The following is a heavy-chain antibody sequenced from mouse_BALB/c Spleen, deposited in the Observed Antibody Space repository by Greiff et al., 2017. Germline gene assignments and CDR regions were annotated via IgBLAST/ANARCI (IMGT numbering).Heavy chain of an antibody. CDR3: NARGTETAWLAY. V-gene: IGHV14-4*02. J-gene: IGHJ3*01. CDR2: IDPENGDT. Sequence: VQLQQSGAELVRSGASVKLSCTASGFNIKDYYMHWVKQRPEQGLEWIGWIDPENGDTEYAPKFQGKATMTADTSSNTAYLQLSSLTSEDTAVYYCNARGTETAWLAYWGQGSLVTVSA. CDR1: GFNIKDYY. D-gene: IGHD4-1*01.